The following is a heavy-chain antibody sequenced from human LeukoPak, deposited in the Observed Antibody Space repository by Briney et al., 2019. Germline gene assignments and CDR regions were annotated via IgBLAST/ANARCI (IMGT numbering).Heavy chain of an antibody. CDR1: GFTFSSYE. CDR2: ISSSGSTI. V-gene: IGHV3-48*03. CDR3: ARGGGYGHYYYYYMDV. D-gene: IGHD5-12*01. J-gene: IGHJ6*03. Sequence: PGGSLRLSCAASGFTFSSYEMNWVRQAPGKGLEWVSYISSSGSTIYYADSVKGRFTISRDNAKNSLYLQMNSLRAEDTAVYYCARGGGYGHYYYYYMDVWGKGTTVTISS.